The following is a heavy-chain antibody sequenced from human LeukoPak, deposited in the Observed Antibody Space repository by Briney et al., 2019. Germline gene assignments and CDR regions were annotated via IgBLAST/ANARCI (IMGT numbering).Heavy chain of an antibody. V-gene: IGHV3-9*01. Sequence: QPGRSLRLSCAASGFTFDGYAMHWVRQAPGKGLEWVSGISWNSGSIGYADSVKGRFTISRDNAKNSLYLQMNSLRAEDTALYYCSKANRQSVYCSSTSCYRLAYYFDYWGQGTLVTVSS. CDR3: SKANRQSVYCSSTSCYRLAYYFDY. J-gene: IGHJ4*02. CDR1: GFTFDGYA. CDR2: ISWNSGSI. D-gene: IGHD2-2*01.